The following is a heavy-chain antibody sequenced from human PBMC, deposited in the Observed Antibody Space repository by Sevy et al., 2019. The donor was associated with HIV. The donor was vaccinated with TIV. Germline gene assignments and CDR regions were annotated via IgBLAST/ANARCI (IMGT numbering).Heavy chain of an antibody. CDR3: ARDWVYSSSPLDY. V-gene: IGHV3-7*01. CDR2: IKQDGSEK. CDR1: GFTFSSYW. J-gene: IGHJ4*02. Sequence: GGSLRLSCAASGFTFSSYWMSWVRQAPGKGLEWVANIKQDGSEKYYVDSVKGRFTISRDNAKNSLYLQMNSLRAEDTAVYYCARDWVYSSSPLDYWGQGTLVTVSS. D-gene: IGHD6-6*01.